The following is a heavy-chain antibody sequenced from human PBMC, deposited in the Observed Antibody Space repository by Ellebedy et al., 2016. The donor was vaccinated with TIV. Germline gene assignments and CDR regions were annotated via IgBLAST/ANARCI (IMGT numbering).Heavy chain of an antibody. V-gene: IGHV3-7*01. CDR2: IKQDGSEK. D-gene: IGHD3-10*01. J-gene: IGHJ6*02. CDR3: ARDRGYHGSGSSGYYGMDV. CDR1: GFTFSSYW. Sequence: GGSLRLSXAASGFTFSSYWMSWVRQAPGKGLEWVANIKQDGSEKYYVDSVKGRFTISRDNAKNSLYLQMNSLRDEDTAVYYCARDRGYHGSGSSGYYGMDVWGQGTTVTVSS.